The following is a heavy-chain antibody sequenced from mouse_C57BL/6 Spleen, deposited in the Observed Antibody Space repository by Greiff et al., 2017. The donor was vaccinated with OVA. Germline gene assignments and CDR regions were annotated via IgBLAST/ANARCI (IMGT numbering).Heavy chain of an antibody. V-gene: IGHV1-22*01. CDR2: INPNNGGT. J-gene: IGHJ3*01. CDR3: ASPPSSHYGCGPPWCAY. Sequence: EVQLQQSGPELVKPGASVKMSCKASGYTFTDYNMHWVKQSHGKSLEWIGYINPNNGGTSYNQKFKGKATFTVNKSSSTAYMVLRSLTSEDSAVYYCASPPSSHYGCGPPWCAYWGQGTLVTVSA. CDR1: GYTFTDYN. D-gene: IGHD2-2*01.